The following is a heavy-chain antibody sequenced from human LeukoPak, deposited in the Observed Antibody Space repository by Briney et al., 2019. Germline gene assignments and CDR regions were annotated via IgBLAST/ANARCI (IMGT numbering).Heavy chain of an antibody. Sequence: GMSLRLSCAASGVTLSPYGMHWVRQAPGRGLEWVAVISYEGGTQHYADSVKGRFIISRDNPRNTLYLQMNSLRAEDTAVYYCAKDRGSGWTPVWFDPWGQGTLVTVSS. CDR1: GVTLSPYG. CDR3: AKDRGSGWTPVWFDP. J-gene: IGHJ5*02. CDR2: ISYEGGTQ. D-gene: IGHD6-19*01. V-gene: IGHV3-30*18.